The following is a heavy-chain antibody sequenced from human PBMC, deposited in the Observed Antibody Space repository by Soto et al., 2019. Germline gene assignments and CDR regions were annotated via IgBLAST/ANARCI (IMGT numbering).Heavy chain of an antibody. Sequence: GASVKVSCKASGGTFSSYAISWVRQAPGQGLEWMGGIIPIFGTANYAQKFQGRVTITADESTSTAYMELSSLRSEDTAVYYCARDPSSDYGDYEWGGDMLTAREYYYYYGMDVWGQGTTVTVSS. CDR2: IIPIFGTA. V-gene: IGHV1-69*13. D-gene: IGHD4-17*01. CDR3: ARDPSSDYGDYEWGGDMLTAREYYYYYGMDV. J-gene: IGHJ6*02. CDR1: GGTFSSYA.